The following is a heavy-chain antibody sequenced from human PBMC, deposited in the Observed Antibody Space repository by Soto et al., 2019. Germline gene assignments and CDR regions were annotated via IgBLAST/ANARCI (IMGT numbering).Heavy chain of an antibody. CDR1: GGSISSYY. D-gene: IGHD3-10*01. J-gene: IGHJ6*03. CDR3: AREANYYGSGSSQATYYYYYMDV. Sequence: SETLSLTCTVSGGSISSYYWSWIRQPPGKGLEWIGYIYYSGSTNYNPSLKSRVTISVDTSKNQFSLKLSSVTAADTAVYYCAREANYYGSGSSQATYYYYYMDVWGKGTTVTVSS. V-gene: IGHV4-59*01. CDR2: IYYSGST.